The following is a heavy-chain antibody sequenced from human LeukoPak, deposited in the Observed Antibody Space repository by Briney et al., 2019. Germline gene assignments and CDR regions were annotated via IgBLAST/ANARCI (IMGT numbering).Heavy chain of an antibody. CDR1: GFTFSSYE. D-gene: IGHD2-15*01. CDR3: AKAGGYCSGGSCYPNWFDS. Sequence: SGGSLRLSCAVSGFTFSSYEMNWVRQAPGKGLEWVSTISASGAGTYYTDSVKGRFTISRDNSKNTLSLQMNSLRAEDTALYYCAKAGGYCSGGSCYPNWFDSWGQGTPVTVSS. V-gene: IGHV3-23*01. J-gene: IGHJ5*01. CDR2: ISASGAGT.